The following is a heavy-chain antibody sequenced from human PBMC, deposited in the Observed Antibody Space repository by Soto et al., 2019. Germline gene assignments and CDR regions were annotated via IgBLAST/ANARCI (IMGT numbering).Heavy chain of an antibody. J-gene: IGHJ4*02. V-gene: IGHV3-33*01. Sequence: QVQLVESGGGVVQPGRSLRLSCAASGFTFSSYGIHWVRQAPGKGLEWVAVIWYDGSNKYYADSVKGRFTISRDNSKNALYLQMNSLRAEDTAVYYCARESSGYSGYDLAYWGQGTLVTVSS. CDR2: IWYDGSNK. CDR1: GFTFSSYG. D-gene: IGHD5-12*01. CDR3: ARESSGYSGYDLAY.